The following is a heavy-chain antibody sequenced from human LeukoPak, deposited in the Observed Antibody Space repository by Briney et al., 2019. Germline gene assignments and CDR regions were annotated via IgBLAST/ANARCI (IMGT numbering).Heavy chain of an antibody. CDR2: IYYSGNT. Sequence: SETLSLTCTVSGGSLSSGSYYCSWIWQPPGRGLEWFGYIYYSGNTNYNPSLKSRVTISVDTSKNQCSLKLSSVTAADTAVYYCARYSLAPAVAGYSCFDYWGQGTLVTVSS. D-gene: IGHD6-19*01. CDR1: GGSLSSGSYY. CDR3: ARYSLAPAVAGYSCFDY. J-gene: IGHJ4*02. V-gene: IGHV4-61*01.